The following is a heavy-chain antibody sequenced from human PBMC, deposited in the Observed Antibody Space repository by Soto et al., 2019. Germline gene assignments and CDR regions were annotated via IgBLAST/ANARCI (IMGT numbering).Heavy chain of an antibody. CDR3: AKVGPGVGATKRAPYREFDY. Sequence: GGSLRLSCAASGFTFSSYAMSWVRQAPGKGLEWVSAISGSGGSTYYADYVKGRFTISRDNSKNTLYLKMNSLRAEDTAVYYCAKVGPGVGATKRAPYREFDYWGQGTLVTVSS. D-gene: IGHD1-26*01. CDR1: GFTFSSYA. CDR2: ISGSGGST. V-gene: IGHV3-23*01. J-gene: IGHJ4*02.